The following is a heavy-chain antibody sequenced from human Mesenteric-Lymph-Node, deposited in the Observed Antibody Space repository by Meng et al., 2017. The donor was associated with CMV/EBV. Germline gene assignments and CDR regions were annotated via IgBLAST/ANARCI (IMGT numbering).Heavy chain of an antibody. Sequence: GGSLKISCEASGFTFSNYWMHWVRRAPGRGLVWVSRISTDGSTTSYADSVKGRFTISRDNANNTVYLQMNSLGAEDTAVYYCCGGDYQAFNYWGQGTLVTVSS. CDR2: ISTDGSTT. CDR1: GFTFSNYW. V-gene: IGHV3-74*01. CDR3: CGGDYQAFNY. J-gene: IGHJ4*02. D-gene: IGHD2-21*02.